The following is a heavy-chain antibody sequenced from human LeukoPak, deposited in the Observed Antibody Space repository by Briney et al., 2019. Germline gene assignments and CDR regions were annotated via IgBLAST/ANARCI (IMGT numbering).Heavy chain of an antibody. Sequence: GGSLRLSCAASTLTLRDAWMRWVRRSPGRGVEGVGLIKSKSFGGTTDYAAAVKGRFTISRDDSKSTLFLQMDSLKTEDTAVYYCATDYSGYDAFDIWGLGTMVIVSS. J-gene: IGHJ3*02. V-gene: IGHV3-15*01. D-gene: IGHD5-12*01. CDR3: ATDYSGYDAFDI. CDR2: IKSKSFGGTT. CDR1: TLTLRDAW.